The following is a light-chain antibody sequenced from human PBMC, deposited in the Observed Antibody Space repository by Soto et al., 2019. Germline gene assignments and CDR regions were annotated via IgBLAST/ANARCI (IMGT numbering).Light chain of an antibody. V-gene: IGKV3-11*01. CDR2: DAS. CDR3: QRRSNWPPYT. J-gene: IGKJ2*01. CDR1: QSVSNY. Sequence: EIVLTQSPATLYLSPGERATLSYRASQSVSNYLAWYQQKPGQAPRLLIYDASNRATGIPARFSGSGSGTDFTRNIGSLEPEDCAVYYCQRRSNWPPYTFGQGTKREI.